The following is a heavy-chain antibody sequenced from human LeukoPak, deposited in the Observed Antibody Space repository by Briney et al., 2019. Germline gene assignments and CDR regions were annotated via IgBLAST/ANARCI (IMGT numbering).Heavy chain of an antibody. CDR3: AREGRVIVGATGYFDY. Sequence: PGGSLRLSCTASEFTVSRNYMLWVRQAPGKGLEWVSLIFSNGDTHYADSVKGRFTISRDTSKNTVSLQMNSLRAEGTAVYYCAREGRVIVGATGYFDYWGQGTLVTVSS. J-gene: IGHJ4*02. D-gene: IGHD1-26*01. CDR1: EFTVSRNY. CDR2: IFSNGDT. V-gene: IGHV3-66*03.